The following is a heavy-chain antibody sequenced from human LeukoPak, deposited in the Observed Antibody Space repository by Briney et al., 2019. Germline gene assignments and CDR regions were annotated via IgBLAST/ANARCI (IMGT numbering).Heavy chain of an antibody. CDR3: ARRASGYSFFFDP. Sequence: SQTLSLTCAVSVGSISSGGYSWSWIRQPPGKGLEWIGYIYHSGSTYYNPSLTSRVTISVDRSKNQFPLKLSSVTAADTAVYYCARRASGYSFFFDPWGQGTLVTVSS. CDR1: VGSISSGGYS. CDR2: IYHSGST. D-gene: IGHD5-18*01. J-gene: IGHJ5*02. V-gene: IGHV4-30-2*01.